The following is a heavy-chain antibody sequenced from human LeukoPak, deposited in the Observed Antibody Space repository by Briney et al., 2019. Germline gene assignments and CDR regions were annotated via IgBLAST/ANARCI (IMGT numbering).Heavy chain of an antibody. Sequence: GGSLRLSCAASGFTFSSYAMSWVRQAPGKGLEWVSSISSSSSYIYYADSVKGRFTISRDNAKNSLYLQMNSLRAEDTAVYYCARIPTVVTGPDYWGQGTLVTVSS. J-gene: IGHJ4*02. V-gene: IGHV3-21*01. CDR1: GFTFSSYA. CDR2: ISSSSSYI. D-gene: IGHD2-21*02. CDR3: ARIPTVVTGPDY.